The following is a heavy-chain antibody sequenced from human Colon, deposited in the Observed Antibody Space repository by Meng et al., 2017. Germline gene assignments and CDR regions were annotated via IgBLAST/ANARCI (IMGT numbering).Heavy chain of an antibody. J-gene: IGHJ4*02. Sequence: GRLQESGRGLGKPSGTLSLTCAVSGGSISSNYWWSWVRQSPKKGLEWIGEIHHGGTTNYNPSLKSRVTISVDTSNNQFSLKLSSVTAADTAVYYCARIDYGGNGIEKYFFDYWGQGTLVTVSS. CDR1: GGSISSNYW. CDR2: IHHGGTT. D-gene: IGHD4-23*01. CDR3: ARIDYGGNGIEKYFFDY. V-gene: IGHV4-4*02.